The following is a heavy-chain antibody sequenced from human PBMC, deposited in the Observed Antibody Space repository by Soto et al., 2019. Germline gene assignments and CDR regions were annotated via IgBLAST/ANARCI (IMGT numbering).Heavy chain of an antibody. CDR3: ARDKHNFDYFYGPPYNWFDP. CDR2: IYYSGST. D-gene: IGHD3-16*01. J-gene: IGHJ5*02. CDR1: GGSINSGGYY. Sequence: PSETLSLTCTVSGGSINSGGYYWSWIRQLPGKGLEWIGDIYYSGSTYYNPSLSSQVIISVDTSKNQFSLRLSSVTAAYTAVYFCARDKHNFDYFYGPPYNWFDPWGQGTRVTVS. V-gene: IGHV4-31*01.